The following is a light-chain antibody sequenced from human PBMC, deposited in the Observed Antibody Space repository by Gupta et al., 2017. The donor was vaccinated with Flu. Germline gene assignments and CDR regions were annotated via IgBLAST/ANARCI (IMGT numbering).Light chain of an antibody. CDR2: QDN. V-gene: IGLV3-1*01. CDR3: QAWDRTTRV. CDR1: NLGEKY. Sequence: SDELTQPPSVSVPPGPTASITCSGDNLGEKYVCWYQQKPGQSPVLVMYQDNRRPSGIPERFSGSASGNTAILTISGTRAMDEDDYYCQAWDRTTRVFGGGTKLTVL. J-gene: IGLJ3*02.